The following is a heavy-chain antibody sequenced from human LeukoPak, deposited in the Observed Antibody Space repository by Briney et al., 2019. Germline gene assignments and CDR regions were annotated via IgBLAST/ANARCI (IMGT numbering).Heavy chain of an antibody. CDR3: ARAGAYGSDSYNWFDP. Sequence: SETLSLTCAVSGGSISSSSYYWGWIRQPPGKGLEWIGSIYYSGSTYYNPSLKSRVTISVDTSKNQFSLKLSSVTAADTAVYYCARAGAYGSDSYNWFDPWGQGTLVTVSS. V-gene: IGHV4-39*07. CDR2: IYYSGST. CDR1: GGSISSSSYY. J-gene: IGHJ5*02. D-gene: IGHD3-10*01.